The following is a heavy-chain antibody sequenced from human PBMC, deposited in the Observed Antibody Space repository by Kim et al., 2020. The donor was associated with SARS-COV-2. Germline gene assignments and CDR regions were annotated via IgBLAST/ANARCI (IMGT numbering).Heavy chain of an antibody. V-gene: IGHV3-64*02. Sequence: GGSLRLSCAASGFTFSSYAMHWVRQAPGKGLEYVSAISSNGGSTYYADSVKGRFTISRDNSKNTLYLQMGSLRAEDMAVYYCARDSVGAFDIWGQGTMGTVSS. J-gene: IGHJ3*02. CDR2: ISSNGGST. CDR3: ARDSVGAFDI. CDR1: GFTFSSYA. D-gene: IGHD2-2*01.